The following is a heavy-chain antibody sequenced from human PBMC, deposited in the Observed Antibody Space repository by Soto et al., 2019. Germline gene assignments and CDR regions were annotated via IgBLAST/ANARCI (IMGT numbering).Heavy chain of an antibody. Sequence: QVQLVQSGAEVKKPGASVNVSCRASGYTITSYDINWVRQATGQGLEWMGWMNPNSGNTGYAQKFQGRVTMTRNTSISTAYMELSCLRSEDTAVYYCARERVRRGFVDWGQGTLVTVSS. CDR3: ARERVRRGFVD. V-gene: IGHV1-8*01. J-gene: IGHJ4*02. D-gene: IGHD3-10*01. CDR2: MNPNSGNT. CDR1: GYTITSYD.